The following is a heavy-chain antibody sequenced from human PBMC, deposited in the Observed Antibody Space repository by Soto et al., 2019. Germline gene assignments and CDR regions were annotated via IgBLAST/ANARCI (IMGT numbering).Heavy chain of an antibody. V-gene: IGHV1-3*01. J-gene: IGHJ4*02. D-gene: IGHD3-10*01. Sequence: QVHLVQSGAEVKKPGASLKVSCKASGYTFTSYAMYWVRQAPGQRLEWMGWINEGNGKTKYSQKFQGRVTLTRDTSASTAYMELSSLRSEDTAVYYCARDLAFGLSDYWGQGTLVTVSS. CDR2: INEGNGKT. CDR3: ARDLAFGLSDY. CDR1: GYTFTSYA.